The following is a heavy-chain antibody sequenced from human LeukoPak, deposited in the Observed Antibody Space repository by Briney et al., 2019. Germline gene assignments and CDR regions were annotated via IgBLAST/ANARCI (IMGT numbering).Heavy chain of an antibody. Sequence: PSETLSLTCAVYGGSFRGYYWSWIRQPPGKGLAWIGEINHSGSTNYNPSLKSRVTMSVDTSKNQFSLRLSSVTAADTAIYYCARSGYSYMNYWGQGTLVTVSS. CDR3: ARSGYSYMNY. V-gene: IGHV4-34*01. D-gene: IGHD5-18*01. CDR1: GGSFRGYY. J-gene: IGHJ4*02. CDR2: INHSGST.